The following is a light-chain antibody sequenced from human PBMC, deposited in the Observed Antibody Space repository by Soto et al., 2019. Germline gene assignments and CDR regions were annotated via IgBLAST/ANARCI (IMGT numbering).Light chain of an antibody. V-gene: IGKV3-20*01. Sequence: IVLTQSPDTLSLSPGASATLSCRASQSVRSSYLAWYQQTPGQTPRLLIYAASSRATGIPDRFSGSGSGTDFTLTISRLEPEDFAVYYCQQYGSSGTFGQGTKVDIK. CDR3: QQYGSSGT. J-gene: IGKJ1*01. CDR1: QSVRSSY. CDR2: AAS.